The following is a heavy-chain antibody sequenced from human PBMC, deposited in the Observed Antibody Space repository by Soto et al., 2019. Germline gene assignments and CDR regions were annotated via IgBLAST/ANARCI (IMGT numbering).Heavy chain of an antibody. CDR1: DFTFRNYW. J-gene: IGHJ4*02. D-gene: IGHD3-16*01. V-gene: IGHV3-7*03. CDR3: FGGNGGPQ. CDR2: IKPDGSAT. Sequence: PGGSLRLSCATSDFTFRNYWMNWVRQALGKGLEWVANIKPDGSATNYVDSVKGRFTISRDNVRNSVSLQMNSLRVEDTAVYFCFGGNGGPQWGQGTLVTVSS.